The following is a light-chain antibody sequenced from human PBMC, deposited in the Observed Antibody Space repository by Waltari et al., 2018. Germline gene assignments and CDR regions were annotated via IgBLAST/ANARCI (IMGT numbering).Light chain of an antibody. CDR1: QSISSY. CDR3: QQSHSAPNT. Sequence: DIQMTQSPSSLSASVGDRVPMTCRASQSISSYLNWYQQKPGKALKILIYAASSLQSGVPSRFSGSGSGTDFTLTISSLQPEDFATYYCQQSHSAPNTFGGGTKVEI. V-gene: IGKV1-39*01. CDR2: AAS. J-gene: IGKJ4*01.